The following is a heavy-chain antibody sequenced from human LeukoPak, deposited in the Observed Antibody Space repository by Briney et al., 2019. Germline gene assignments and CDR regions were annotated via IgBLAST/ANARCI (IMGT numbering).Heavy chain of an antibody. CDR1: GFTFSTYN. CDR2: IYQSGST. V-gene: IGHV4-59*04. Sequence: PGGSLRLSCAASGFTFSTYNMNWVRQAPGKGLEWIGSIYQSGSTYDNPSLRSRVTMSMDTSKNQFSLKMRPVTAADTAVYYCASPPDTYYDTTGYAHDAFDLWGQGTMVTVSS. CDR3: ASPPDTYYDTTGYAHDAFDL. D-gene: IGHD3-22*01. J-gene: IGHJ3*01.